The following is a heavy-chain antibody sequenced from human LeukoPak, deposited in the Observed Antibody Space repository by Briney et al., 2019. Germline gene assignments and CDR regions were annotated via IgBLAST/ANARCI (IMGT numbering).Heavy chain of an antibody. CDR3: ARVPGDY. J-gene: IGHJ4*02. CDR2: ITSDSTTM. CDR1: GFTFSSYS. Sequence: GGSLRLSCAASGFTFSSYSMNWVRQAPGQGLEWVSYITSDSTTMFYADSVKGRFTISRDNSKNTLYLQMNSLRAEDTAVYYCARVPGDYWGQGTLVTVSS. D-gene: IGHD1-14*01. V-gene: IGHV3-48*01.